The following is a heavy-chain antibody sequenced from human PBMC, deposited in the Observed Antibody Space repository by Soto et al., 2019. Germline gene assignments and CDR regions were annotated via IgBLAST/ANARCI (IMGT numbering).Heavy chain of an antibody. CDR3: ARVFIGLSYYYYGMDV. J-gene: IGHJ6*02. Sequence: GESLKISCKGSGYSFTSYWIGWVRQMPGKGLEWMGIIYPGDSDTRYSPSFQGQVTISADKSISTAYLQWSSLKASDTAMYYCARVFIGLSYYYYGMDVWGQGTTVTVSS. CDR1: GYSFTSYW. D-gene: IGHD2-15*01. V-gene: IGHV5-51*01. CDR2: IYPGDSDT.